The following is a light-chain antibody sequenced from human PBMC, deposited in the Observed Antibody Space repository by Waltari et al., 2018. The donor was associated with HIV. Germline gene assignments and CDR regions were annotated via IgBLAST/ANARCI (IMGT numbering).Light chain of an antibody. CDR3: QQSYSTPLT. J-gene: IGKJ4*01. Sequence: DIQMTQSPSSLSASVGDRVIITCRASQSITRSLNWYQQKPGEAPKLLIYAASSLQSGVPSRISGSGSGTDFTLTISGLQREDCATYYCQQSYSTPLTFGGGTKVEI. CDR1: QSITRS. CDR2: AAS. V-gene: IGKV1-39*01.